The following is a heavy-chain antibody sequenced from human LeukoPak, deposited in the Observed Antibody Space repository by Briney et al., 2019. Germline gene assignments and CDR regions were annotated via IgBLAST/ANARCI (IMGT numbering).Heavy chain of an antibody. CDR3: ARDRGATAAYHYFDY. CDR1: GFTFSSYA. J-gene: IGHJ4*02. CDR2: ISGTGGST. V-gene: IGHV3-23*01. D-gene: IGHD6-13*01. Sequence: GGSLRLSCAASGFTFSSYAMTWVRLAPGKGLEWVSAISGTGGSTYYADSVKGRFTISRDNSKNTLYLQMNSLRAEDTAVYYGARDRGATAAYHYFDYWGQGTLVTVSS.